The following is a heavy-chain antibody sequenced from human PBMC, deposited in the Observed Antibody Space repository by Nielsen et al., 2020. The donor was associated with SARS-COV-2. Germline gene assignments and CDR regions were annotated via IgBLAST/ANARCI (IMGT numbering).Heavy chain of an antibody. Sequence: GESLKISCAASGFTFSSYSMNWVRQAPGKGLEWVSSISSSSSYIYYADSVKGRFTISRDNAKNSLYLQMNSLRAEDTAVYYCESLTEEWYLYYYYMDVWGKGTTVTVSS. V-gene: IGHV3-21*01. CDR3: ESLTEEWYLYYYYMDV. CDR2: ISSSSSYI. D-gene: IGHD3-3*01. CDR1: GFTFSSYS. J-gene: IGHJ6*03.